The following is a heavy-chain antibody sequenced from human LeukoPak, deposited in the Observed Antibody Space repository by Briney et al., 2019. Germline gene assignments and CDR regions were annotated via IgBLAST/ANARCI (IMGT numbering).Heavy chain of an antibody. Sequence: GGSLRLSCAASGFTFSSYWMSWVRQAPGKGLEWVSSISSSSSYIYYADSVKGRFTISRDNAKNSLYLQMNSLRAEDTAVYYCARDGVSHGYLDYWGQGTLVTVSS. V-gene: IGHV3-21*01. CDR2: ISSSSSYI. J-gene: IGHJ4*02. CDR3: ARDGVSHGYLDY. CDR1: GFTFSSYW. D-gene: IGHD3-16*01.